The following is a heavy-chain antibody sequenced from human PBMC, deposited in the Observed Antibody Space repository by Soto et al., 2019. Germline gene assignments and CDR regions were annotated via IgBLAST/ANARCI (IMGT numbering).Heavy chain of an antibody. CDR3: ARDDSGGSTKYGMDV. CDR1: GFTFSSYE. J-gene: IGHJ6*02. V-gene: IGHV3-48*03. D-gene: IGHD3-22*01. Sequence: GGSLRLSCAASGFTFSSYEMNWVRQAPGKGLEWASYISSSGSTIYYADSVKGRFTISRDNAKNSLYLQMNSLRAEDTAVYYCARDDSGGSTKYGMDVWGQGTTVTVSS. CDR2: ISSSGSTI.